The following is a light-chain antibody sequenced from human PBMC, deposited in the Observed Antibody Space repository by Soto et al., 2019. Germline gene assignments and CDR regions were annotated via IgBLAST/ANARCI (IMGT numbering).Light chain of an antibody. CDR1: QGVLNS. CDR3: QQLYTYPHT. CDR2: SIS. V-gene: IGKV1-9*01. Sequence: IQVTQSPSTLSASVGDRVTITCRTSQGVLNSLAWYQQKSGEAPRLLIYSISSLKSGVPSRFSGSGSGAEFTLTITILQPEDFATYFCQQLYTYPHTFGLGTQLQI. J-gene: IGKJ2*01.